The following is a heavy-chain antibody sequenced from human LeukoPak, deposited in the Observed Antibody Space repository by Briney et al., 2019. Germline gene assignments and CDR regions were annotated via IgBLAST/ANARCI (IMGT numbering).Heavy chain of an antibody. V-gene: IGHV4-34*01. J-gene: IGHJ4*02. D-gene: IGHD3-3*01. CDR1: GGSVSGYY. CDR3: ARIPLYFLEPFDY. CDR2: ISHRGRT. Sequence: PSETLSLTCAVYGGSVSGYYWSWIRQPPGKGLEWIGEISHRGRTHYNPSLKGRVTMSVDTSKNQFALEVDSVTAPDTAVYYCARIPLYFLEPFDYWGQGILVTVSS.